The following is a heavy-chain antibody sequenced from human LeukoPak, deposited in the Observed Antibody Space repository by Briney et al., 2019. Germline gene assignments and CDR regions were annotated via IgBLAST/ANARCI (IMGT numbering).Heavy chain of an antibody. CDR1: GFTFSSYA. Sequence: GGSLRLSCAASGFTFSSYAMSWVRQAPGKGLEWVANIKQDGSEKYYVDSVKGRFTISRDNAKNSLYLQMNSLRAEDTAVYYCARKRWLVLDYWGQGTLVTVSS. J-gene: IGHJ4*02. CDR3: ARKRWLVLDY. D-gene: IGHD6-19*01. CDR2: IKQDGSEK. V-gene: IGHV3-7*01.